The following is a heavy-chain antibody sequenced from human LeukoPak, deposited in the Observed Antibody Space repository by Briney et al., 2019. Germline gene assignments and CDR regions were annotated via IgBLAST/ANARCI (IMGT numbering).Heavy chain of an antibody. V-gene: IGHV3-7*03. D-gene: IGHD3-22*01. Sequence: QPGGSLRLSCAASGFTFSSYWMSWVRQAPGKGLEWVANIKQDGSEKYYVDSVKGRFTISRDNAKNSLYLQMNSLRAEDTAVYYCARMGEYSSSLGNYYGSSGYYFFDYWGQGTLVTVSS. CDR3: ARMGEYSSSLGNYYGSSGYYFFDY. CDR1: GFTFSSYW. J-gene: IGHJ4*02. CDR2: IKQDGSEK.